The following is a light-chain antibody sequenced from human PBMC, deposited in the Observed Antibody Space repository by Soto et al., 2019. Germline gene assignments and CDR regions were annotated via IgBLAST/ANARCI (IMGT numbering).Light chain of an antibody. Sequence: ENVLTQSPGTLSLSPGERAILSCRASQSVGKNYLGWFQQKLGQAPRLLIYDASNRATGIPDRFTGSGSGTDFTLTISRLEPEDFAVYYCQQYAGSPLTSGGGTKVEIK. CDR2: DAS. CDR3: QQYAGSPLT. J-gene: IGKJ4*01. V-gene: IGKV3-20*01. CDR1: QSVGKNY.